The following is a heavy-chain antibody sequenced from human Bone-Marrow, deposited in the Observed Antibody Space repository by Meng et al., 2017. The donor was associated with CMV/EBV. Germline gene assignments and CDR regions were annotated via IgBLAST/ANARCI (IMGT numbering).Heavy chain of an antibody. CDR2: ISGSGGST. V-gene: IGHV3-23*01. Sequence: GESLKISCAASGFTFSSYAMSWVRQAPGKGLEWVSAISGSGGSTYYADSVKGRFTISRDNSKNTLYLQMNSLRAEDTAVYYCARGRNTIFGVARRFDYWGQGTLVTVSS. CDR1: GFTFSSYA. J-gene: IGHJ4*02. CDR3: ARGRNTIFGVARRFDY. D-gene: IGHD3-3*01.